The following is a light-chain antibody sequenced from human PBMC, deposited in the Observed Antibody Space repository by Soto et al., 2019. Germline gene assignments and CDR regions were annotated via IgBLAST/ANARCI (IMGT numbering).Light chain of an antibody. V-gene: IGKV1-39*01. Sequence: DIQMTQSPSSLSASVGDRVTITCRVSQSISSHLNWYQQKPGKASKFLIYEASSLQSGVPSRFSGSGSGTEFTLTISSLQPEDFATYHCQQSFTTPYTFGQGTK. CDR1: QSISSH. CDR2: EAS. J-gene: IGKJ2*01. CDR3: QQSFTTPYT.